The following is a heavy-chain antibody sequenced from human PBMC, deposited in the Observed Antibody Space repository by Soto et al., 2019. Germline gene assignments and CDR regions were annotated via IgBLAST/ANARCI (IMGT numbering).Heavy chain of an antibody. Sequence: LRLSCATSGFTFSSYGMHWVRQAPGKGLEWVAVIWYDGSNKYYADSVKGRFTISRDNSKNTLYLQMNSLRAEDTAVYYCARKGYGYLFDYWGQGTLVTVSS. D-gene: IGHD5-18*01. V-gene: IGHV3-33*01. J-gene: IGHJ4*02. CDR1: GFTFSSYG. CDR2: IWYDGSNK. CDR3: ARKGYGYLFDY.